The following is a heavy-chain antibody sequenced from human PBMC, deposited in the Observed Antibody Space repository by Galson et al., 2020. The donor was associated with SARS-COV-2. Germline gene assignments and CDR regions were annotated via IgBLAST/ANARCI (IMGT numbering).Heavy chain of an antibody. CDR2: IWYDGSNK. J-gene: IGHJ4*02. V-gene: IGHV3-33*01. D-gene: IGHD6-19*01. Sequence: GESLKISCAASGFTFSSYGMHWVRQAPGKGLEWVAVIWYDGSNKYYADSVKGRFTISRDNSKNTLYLQMNSLRAEDMAVYYCARDFGVAGSRDYWGQGTLVTVSS. CDR3: ARDFGVAGSRDY. CDR1: GFTFSSYG.